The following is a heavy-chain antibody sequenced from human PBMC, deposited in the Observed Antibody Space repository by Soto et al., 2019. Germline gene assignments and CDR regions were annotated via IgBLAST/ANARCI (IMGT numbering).Heavy chain of an antibody. CDR1: GGSFSGYY. J-gene: IGHJ5*02. D-gene: IGHD2-21*01. CDR3: PRVGHINWFDP. CDR2: INHSGTT. V-gene: IGHV4-34*01. Sequence: PSETLSLTCAFYGGSFSGYYWSLIRQPPGKGLEWIGEINHSGTTNYNPSLKSRVTISVDTSKNQFSLKLSSVTAADTAVYYCPRVGHINWFDPWGQGTLVTVSS.